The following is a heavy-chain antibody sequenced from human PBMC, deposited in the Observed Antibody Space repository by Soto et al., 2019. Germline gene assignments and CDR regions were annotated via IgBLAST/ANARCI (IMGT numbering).Heavy chain of an antibody. CDR3: AREHCSGGSCYDQSIYYYGMDV. CDR2: ISAYNGNT. Sequence: GASVKVSCKASGYTFTSYGISWVRQAPGQGLEWMGWISAYNGNTNYAQKLQGRVTMTTDTSTSTAYMELSSLRSEDTAVYYCAREHCSGGSCYDQSIYYYGMDVWGQGTTVTVSS. D-gene: IGHD2-15*01. J-gene: IGHJ6*02. CDR1: GYTFTSYG. V-gene: IGHV1-18*01.